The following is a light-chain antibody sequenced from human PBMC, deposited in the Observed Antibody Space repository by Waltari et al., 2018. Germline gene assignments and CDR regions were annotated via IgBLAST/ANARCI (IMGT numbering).Light chain of an antibody. V-gene: IGKV1-5*03. CDR2: QTS. Sequence: GDRVTITCRASQSISSWLAWYQQRPGKAPKLLIYQTSSLEVGVPSRFSGSGSGTEFTLTISSLQPDDFATYFCQQYKSYFLTFGGGTKVEIK. J-gene: IGKJ4*01. CDR3: QQYKSYFLT. CDR1: QSISSW.